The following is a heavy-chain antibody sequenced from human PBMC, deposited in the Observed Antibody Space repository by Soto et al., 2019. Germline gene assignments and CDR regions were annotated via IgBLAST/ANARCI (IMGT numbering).Heavy chain of an antibody. CDR2: INPNSGGT. D-gene: IGHD3-9*01. V-gene: IGHV1-2*02. CDR3: ARDLGLPNLTGYYSF. Sequence: QVQLVQSGAEVKKPGASVKVSCKASGYTFTGYYMHWVRQAPGQGLEWMGWINPNSGGTNYAQKFQGRVTMTRDTSISTAYMELSRLRSDDTAVYYCARDLGLPNLTGYYSFWGQGTLVTVSS. CDR1: GYTFTGYY. J-gene: IGHJ4*02.